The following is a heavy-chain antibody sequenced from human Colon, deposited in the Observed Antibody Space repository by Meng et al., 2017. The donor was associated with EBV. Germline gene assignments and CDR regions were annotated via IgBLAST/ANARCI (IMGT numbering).Heavy chain of an antibody. CDR3: ARVWQSLTAFIDS. V-gene: IGHV4-4*02. J-gene: IGHJ4*02. CDR1: GGSISSSHW. Sequence: VPLQESGPGLVNPSGTLSRTCAVAGGSISSSHWWTWVRQPPGKGLEWIGEVYHTGSTKYNPSLKSRLTISVDKSKNQFSLNLTSVTAADTAVYYCARVWQSLTAFIDSWGQGTLVTVSS. D-gene: IGHD2-21*01. CDR2: VYHTGST.